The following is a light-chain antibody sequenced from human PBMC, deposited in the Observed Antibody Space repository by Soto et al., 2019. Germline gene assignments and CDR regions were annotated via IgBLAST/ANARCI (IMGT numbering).Light chain of an antibody. Sequence: EIMLTQSPATLSLSPGERATLSCRAIQSVSSSYLAWYQQKPGQAPRLLIYGASSRATGIPDRFSGSGSGTDFTLTISRLEPEDFAVYYCQQYGSSPSVAFGQGTKVDIK. J-gene: IGKJ1*01. CDR3: QQYGSSPSVA. CDR2: GAS. CDR1: QSVSSSY. V-gene: IGKV3-20*01.